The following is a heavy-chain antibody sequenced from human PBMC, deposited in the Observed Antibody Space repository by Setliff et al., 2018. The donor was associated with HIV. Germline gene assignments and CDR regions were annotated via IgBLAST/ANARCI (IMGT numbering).Heavy chain of an antibody. Sequence: SETLSLTCAVYAGSFSGYYWSWIRQPSGKGLEWIGEINHSGSTNYNPSLKSRVTISVDTSKNQFSLKLSSVTAADTAVYYCARGRRNEWELLLLVFDMWGQGTMVTVSS. CDR2: INHSGST. V-gene: IGHV4-34*01. J-gene: IGHJ3*02. CDR3: ARGRRNEWELLLLVFDM. CDR1: AGSFSGYY. D-gene: IGHD1-26*01.